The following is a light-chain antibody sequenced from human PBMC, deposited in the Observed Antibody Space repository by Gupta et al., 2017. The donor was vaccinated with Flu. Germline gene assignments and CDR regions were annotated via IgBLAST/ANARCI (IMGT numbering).Light chain of an antibody. V-gene: IGLV2-11*01. CDR2: DVN. J-gene: IGLJ3*02. CDR1: TSDFGTY. Sequence: QSALTQPRSVSGSPGQSVTITCTGTTSDFGTYLSWYQQPPGKAPKVMAFDVNKRPSGVPERCFGSKSGNTASLTISGLQAEDEAYYFCSWYAGYHTGVFGVGTKLTVL. CDR3: SWYAGYHTGV.